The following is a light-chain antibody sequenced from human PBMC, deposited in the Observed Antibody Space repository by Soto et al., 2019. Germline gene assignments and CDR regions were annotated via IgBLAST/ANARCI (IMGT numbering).Light chain of an antibody. CDR1: QSVSSN. V-gene: IGKV3-15*01. J-gene: IGKJ3*01. Sequence: EIVMTQSPATLSVSPGERATLSCRASQSVSSNLAWYQQKPGQAPRLLIYGASTRATGIPARFSGSGSGTEFALTISSLQSEDFAVYYCQQYNNWPPVTFGPGTKVDIK. CDR3: QQYNNWPPVT. CDR2: GAS.